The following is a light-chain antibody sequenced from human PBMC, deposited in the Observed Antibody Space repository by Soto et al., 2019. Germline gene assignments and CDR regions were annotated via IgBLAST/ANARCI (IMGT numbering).Light chain of an antibody. CDR3: AAWDDSRSGYV. V-gene: IGLV1-47*01. Sequence: QSVLTQPPSASGTPGQRVTISCSGSSSNIGSNSVYWYQQLPGTAPKLLIYRNDQRPSGVPDRFSGSKSGTSASLAISGLRSEDEADYYCAAWDDSRSGYVFGTGTKVTVL. CDR2: RND. CDR1: SSNIGSNS. J-gene: IGLJ1*01.